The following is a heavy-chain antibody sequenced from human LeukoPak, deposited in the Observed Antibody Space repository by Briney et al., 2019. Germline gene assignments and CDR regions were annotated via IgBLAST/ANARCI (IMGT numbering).Heavy chain of an antibody. CDR2: VYYSGST. J-gene: IGHJ4*02. V-gene: IGHV4-31*03. D-gene: IGHD3-10*01. CDR1: GGSISSGGYY. CDR3: AREGIYYFDY. Sequence: SETLSLTCTVSGGSISSGGYYWSWIRQHPGKGLEWIGYVYYSGSTYYNPSLKSRVTISVDTSKNQFSLKLSSVTAADTAVYYCAREGIYYFDYWGQGTLVTVSS.